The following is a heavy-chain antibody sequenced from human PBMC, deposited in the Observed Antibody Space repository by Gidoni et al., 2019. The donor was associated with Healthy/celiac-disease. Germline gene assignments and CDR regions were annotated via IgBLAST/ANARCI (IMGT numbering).Heavy chain of an antibody. CDR3: ARDYRRTDYYDSSGYYYVAY. V-gene: IGHV1-46*01. CDR1: GYTFTSNY. J-gene: IGHJ4*02. CDR2: INPSGGST. D-gene: IGHD3-22*01. Sequence: QVQLVQSGAEVKKPGASVKVSCKAHGYTFTSNYMPWVRQAPGQGLEWMGIINPSGGSTSYAQKFQGRVTMTRDTSTSTVYMELSSLRSEDAAVYYCARDYRRTDYYDSSGYYYVAYWGQGTLVTVSS.